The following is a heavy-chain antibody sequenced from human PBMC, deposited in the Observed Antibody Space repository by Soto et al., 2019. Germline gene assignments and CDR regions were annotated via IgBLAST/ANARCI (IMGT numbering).Heavy chain of an antibody. CDR1: GGTFSSYA. V-gene: IGHV1-69*01. CDR3: ATSQGSSTSLEIYYYYYYGMDV. Sequence: QVQLVQSGAEVKKPGSSVKVSCKASGGTFSSYAISWVRQAPGQGLEWMGGIIPISGTANYAQKFQGRVTITADESPSTAYMKLSSLGSEDTAGYYCATSQGSSTSLEIYYYYYYGMDVWGQGTTVTVSS. D-gene: IGHD2-2*01. J-gene: IGHJ6*02. CDR2: IIPISGTA.